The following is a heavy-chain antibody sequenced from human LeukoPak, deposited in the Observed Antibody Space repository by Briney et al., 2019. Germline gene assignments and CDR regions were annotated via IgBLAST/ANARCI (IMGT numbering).Heavy chain of an antibody. V-gene: IGHV4-39*01. CDR1: GASVSGSPYY. CDR3: AKSGGYGLIDY. D-gene: IGHD1-26*01. J-gene: IGHJ4*02. CDR2: IYSSGST. Sequence: SETLSLTCTVSGASVSGSPYYWGWIRQPPGKGLEWIGSIYSSGSTYYNASLQSRATISIETSKNQISLRLNSVTAADTAIYYCAKSGGYGLIDYWGQGTLVTVSS.